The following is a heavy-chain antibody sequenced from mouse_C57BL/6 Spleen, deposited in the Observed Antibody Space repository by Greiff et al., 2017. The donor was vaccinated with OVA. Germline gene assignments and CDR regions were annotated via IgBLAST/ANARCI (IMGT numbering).Heavy chain of an antibody. CDR2: IYPRSGNT. CDR1: GYTFTSYG. D-gene: IGHD1-3*01. CDR3: ARLTKDYAMDY. V-gene: IGHV1-81*01. Sequence: VQLQQSGAELARPGASVKLSCKASGYTFTSYGISWVKQRTGQGLEWIGEIYPRSGNTYYNEKFKGKATLTADKSSSTAYMELRSLTSEDSAVYFCARLTKDYAMDYWGQGTSVTVSS. J-gene: IGHJ4*01.